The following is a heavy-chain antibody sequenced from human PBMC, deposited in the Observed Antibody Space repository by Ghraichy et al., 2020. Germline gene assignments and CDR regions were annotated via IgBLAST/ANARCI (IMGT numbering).Heavy chain of an antibody. CDR2: INHSGST. D-gene: IGHD2-2*01. J-gene: IGHJ6*03. V-gene: IGHV4-34*01. CDR1: GGSFSGYY. CDR3: ARGVVPAAETSYYYMDV. Sequence: LETLSLTCAVYGGSFSGYYWSWIRQPPGKGLEWIGEINHSGSTNYNPSLKSRVTISVDTSKNQFSLKLSSVTAADTAVYYCARGVVPAAETSYYYMDVWGKGTTVTVSS.